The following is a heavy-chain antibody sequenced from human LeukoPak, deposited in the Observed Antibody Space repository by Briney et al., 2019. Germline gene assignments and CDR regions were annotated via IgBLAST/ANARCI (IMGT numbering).Heavy chain of an antibody. CDR2: ICDSGRTI. V-gene: IGHV3-11*01. Sequence: GGSLRLSCAASGFTFSDYYMSWIRQAPGRGLEWVSYICDSGRTIYYADSVKGRFNISRDNAKNSVYLQMNNLGAEDTAVYYCARDRLGDYDHSGYYDKWGQGTLVTVSS. J-gene: IGHJ4*02. CDR3: ARDRLGDYDHSGYYDK. CDR1: GFTFSDYY. D-gene: IGHD3-22*01.